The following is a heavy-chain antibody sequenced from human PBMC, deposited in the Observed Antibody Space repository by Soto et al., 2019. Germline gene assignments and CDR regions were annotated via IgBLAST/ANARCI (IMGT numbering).Heavy chain of an antibody. CDR1: GFTVSSNY. Sequence: EVQLVESGGGLVQPGGSLRLSCAASGFTVSSNYMSWVRQAPGKGLEWVSVIYSGGSTYYADSVKGRFTISRDNSKNTLYLQMNSLRAEDTAVYYCARDSDAYGDYGDYWGQGTLVTVSS. CDR3: ARDSDAYGDYGDY. CDR2: IYSGGST. V-gene: IGHV3-66*01. J-gene: IGHJ4*02. D-gene: IGHD4-17*01.